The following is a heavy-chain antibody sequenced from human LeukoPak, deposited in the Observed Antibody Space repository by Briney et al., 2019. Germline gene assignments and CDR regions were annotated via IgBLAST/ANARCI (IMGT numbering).Heavy chain of an antibody. D-gene: IGHD2-2*02. CDR2: IDPNSGGT. V-gene: IGHV1-2*02. J-gene: IGHJ4*02. CDR3: ARTRTVVVPAAIRY. Sequence: ASVKVSCKASGYTCTGYYMHWVRQAPGQGLEWMGWIDPNSGGTNYAQKFQGRVTMSRDTSISTAYMELRRLTSDDTTVYYCARTRTVVVPAAIRYWGQGTLVTVSS. CDR1: GYTCTGYY.